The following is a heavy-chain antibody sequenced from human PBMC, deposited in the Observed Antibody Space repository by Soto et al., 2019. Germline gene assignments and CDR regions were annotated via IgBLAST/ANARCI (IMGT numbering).Heavy chain of an antibody. CDR2: INHSGST. J-gene: IGHJ4*02. Sequence: SETLSLTCAVYGGSFSGYYWTWIRQPPGTGLEWIGEINHSGSTNYNPSLKSRVTISVDTSKNQFSLKLTSVTAADTAVYYCAKDLLKSVPGRPWDYWGQGSLVTVSS. D-gene: IGHD6-19*01. CDR1: GGSFSGYY. V-gene: IGHV4-34*01. CDR3: AKDLLKSVPGRPWDY.